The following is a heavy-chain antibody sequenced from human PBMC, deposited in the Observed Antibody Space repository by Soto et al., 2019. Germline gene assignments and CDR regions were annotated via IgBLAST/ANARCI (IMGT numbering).Heavy chain of an antibody. J-gene: IGHJ6*03. Sequence: QVQLVQSGAEVKKPGGSVKVSCKASGYTFTSYDSNWVRQATGQGLEWMGWMNPNSGNTGYAQKFQGRVTMTRNTSISTAYMELSSLRSEDTAVYYCARGPYYYYYMDVWGKGTTVTVSS. CDR3: ARGPYYYYYMDV. CDR1: GYTFTSYD. CDR2: MNPNSGNT. V-gene: IGHV1-8*01.